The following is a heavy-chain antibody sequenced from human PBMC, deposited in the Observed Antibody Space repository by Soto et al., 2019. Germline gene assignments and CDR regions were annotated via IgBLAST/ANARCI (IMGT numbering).Heavy chain of an antibody. V-gene: IGHV5-10-1*01. D-gene: IGHD3-22*01. J-gene: IGHJ4*02. CDR3: ARPFNYDEKSADY. CDR1: GYSFTSYW. CDR2: IDPSDSYT. Sequence: PGESLKISCKGSGYSFTSYWISWVRQMPGKGLEWMGRIDPSDSYTNYSPSFQGHVTISADKSISTAYLQWSSLKASDTAMYYCARPFNYDEKSADYWGQGTLVTVSS.